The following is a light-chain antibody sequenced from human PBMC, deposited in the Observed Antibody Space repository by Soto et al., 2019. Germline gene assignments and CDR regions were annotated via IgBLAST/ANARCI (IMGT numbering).Light chain of an antibody. V-gene: IGKV3-20*01. CDR2: AAS. J-gene: IGKJ1*01. CDR3: QQYGSSSWT. Sequence: EVVLTQSPGTLSLSPGERATLSCRASQSFSSNYLVWYQQKPGQAPRLLIYAASRRAAGIPDRFSGSGSGTDYTITISRLEPEDVAVYYCQQYGSSSWTFGQGTKVEIK. CDR1: QSFSSNY.